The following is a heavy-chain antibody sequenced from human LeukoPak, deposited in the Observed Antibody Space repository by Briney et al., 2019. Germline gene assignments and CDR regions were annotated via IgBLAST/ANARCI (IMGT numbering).Heavy chain of an antibody. CDR3: ARPAYRGSYYDAFDI. CDR1: GGSISSSSYY. Sequence: SETLSLTCTVSGGSISSSSYYWGWIRQPPGKGLEWIGSIYYSGSTYYNPSLKSRVTISVDTSKNKFALKLNSVTAADTAVYYCARPAYRGSYYDAFDIWGQGTMVTVSS. V-gene: IGHV4-39*01. D-gene: IGHD1-26*01. CDR2: IYYSGST. J-gene: IGHJ3*02.